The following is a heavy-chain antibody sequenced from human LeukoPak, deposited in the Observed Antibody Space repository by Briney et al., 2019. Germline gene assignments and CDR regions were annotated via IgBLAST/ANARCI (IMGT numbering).Heavy chain of an antibody. Sequence: GESLKISCKGSGYSFTSYWIGWVRQMPGKGLEWMGIIYPGDSDTRYSPSFQGQVTISADKSISTAYLQWSSLKASDTAMYYRARERWYFDWLLADYNWFDPWGQGTLVTVSS. CDR2: IYPGDSDT. J-gene: IGHJ5*02. CDR1: GYSFTSYW. V-gene: IGHV5-51*01. CDR3: ARERWYFDWLLADYNWFDP. D-gene: IGHD3-9*01.